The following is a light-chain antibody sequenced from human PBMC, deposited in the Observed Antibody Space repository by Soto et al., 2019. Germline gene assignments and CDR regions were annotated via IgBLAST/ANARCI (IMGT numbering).Light chain of an antibody. Sequence: QSVLPQPASVSGSPGQSITISCTGTSSDVGGYDYVSWYQQHPGKAPTLLIYDVINPPSGVSFRFSGSKSGNTASLTISGLQAEDEAEYYCSSYTRSSISVFGTGTKLTVL. CDR2: DVI. CDR3: SSYTRSSISV. V-gene: IGLV2-14*01. J-gene: IGLJ1*01. CDR1: SSDVGGYDY.